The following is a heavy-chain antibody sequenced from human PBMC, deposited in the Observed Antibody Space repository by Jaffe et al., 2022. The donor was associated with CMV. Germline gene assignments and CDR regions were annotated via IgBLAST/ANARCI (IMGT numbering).Heavy chain of an antibody. CDR3: ARGAAAGTGGSVDY. CDR2: ISSSSSYI. V-gene: IGHV3-21*01. Sequence: EVQLVESGGGLVKPGGSLRLSCAASGFTFSSYSMNWVRQAPGKGLEWVSSISSSSSYIYYADSVKGRFTISRDNAKNSLYLQMNSLRAEDTAVYYCARGAAAGTGGSVDYWGQGTLVTVSS. CDR1: GFTFSSYS. D-gene: IGHD6-13*01. J-gene: IGHJ4*02.